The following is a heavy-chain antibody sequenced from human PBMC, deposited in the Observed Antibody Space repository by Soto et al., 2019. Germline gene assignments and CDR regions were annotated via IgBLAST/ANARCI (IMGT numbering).Heavy chain of an antibody. D-gene: IGHD2-21*01. Sequence: GGSLRLSCAASGFTFSSYGMHWVRQAPGKGLEWVAVISYDGSNKYYADSVKGRFTISRDNSKNTLYLQMNSLRAEDTAVYYCAKDSGEMIGWRYYYYGMDVWGQGTTVTVSS. CDR3: AKDSGEMIGWRYYYYGMDV. V-gene: IGHV3-30*18. CDR2: ISYDGSNK. CDR1: GFTFSSYG. J-gene: IGHJ6*02.